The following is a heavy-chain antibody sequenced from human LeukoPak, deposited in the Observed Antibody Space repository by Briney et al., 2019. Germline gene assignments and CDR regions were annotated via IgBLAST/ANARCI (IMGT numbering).Heavy chain of an antibody. CDR2: FDPEDEKA. CDR1: GHTLTEAC. Sequence: ASVKVSCKVSGHTLTEACIHWARQTPGKGHEWMGSFDPEDEKAVFSRDFQGRITMTEDAATDTAYMDLSSLGSQDTAFYYCTMSDRYRGRPFDYWGQGTLVTVSS. V-gene: IGHV1-24*01. CDR3: TMSDRYRGRPFDY. D-gene: IGHD4-11*01. J-gene: IGHJ4*02.